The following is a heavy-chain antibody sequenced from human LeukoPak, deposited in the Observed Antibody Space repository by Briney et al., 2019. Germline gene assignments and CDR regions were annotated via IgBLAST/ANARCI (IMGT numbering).Heavy chain of an antibody. CDR1: GGSISSSNFY. CDR3: ARVSWFDELPNH. D-gene: IGHD3-10*01. V-gene: IGHV4-39*07. Sequence: SETLSLTCTVSGGSISSSNFYWGWIRQPPGKGLEWIGSIYYSGSTYYNPSLKSRVTISVDTSKNQFSLKLSSVTAADTAVYYCARVSWFDELPNHWGQGTLVSVSS. J-gene: IGHJ5*02. CDR2: IYYSGST.